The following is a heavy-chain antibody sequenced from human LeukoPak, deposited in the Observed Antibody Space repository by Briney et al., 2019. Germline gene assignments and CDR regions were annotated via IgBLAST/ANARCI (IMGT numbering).Heavy chain of an antibody. D-gene: IGHD6-19*01. V-gene: IGHV1-69*05. CDR3: AGVQSSGLTRYYFDY. CDR1: GGTFSSYA. CDR2: IIPIFGTA. J-gene: IGHJ4*02. Sequence: ASVKVSCKASGGTFSSYAIRWVRQAPGQGLEWMGGIIPIFGTANYAQKFQGRVTITTDESTSTAYMELSSLRSEDTAVYYCAGVQSSGLTRYYFDYWGQGTLGTVSS.